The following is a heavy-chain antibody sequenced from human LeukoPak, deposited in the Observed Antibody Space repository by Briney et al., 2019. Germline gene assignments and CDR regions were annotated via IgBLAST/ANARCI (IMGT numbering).Heavy chain of an antibody. CDR2: ISGSGGST. J-gene: IGHJ4*02. V-gene: IGHV3-23*01. CDR1: GFTVSSNY. CDR3: AKDGYSYGAEFDY. Sequence: GGSLRLSCAASGFTVSSNYMSWVRQAPGKGLEWVSAISGSGGSTYYADSVKGRFTISRDNSKNTLYLQMNSLRAEDTAVYYCAKDGYSYGAEFDYWGQGTLVTVSS. D-gene: IGHD5-18*01.